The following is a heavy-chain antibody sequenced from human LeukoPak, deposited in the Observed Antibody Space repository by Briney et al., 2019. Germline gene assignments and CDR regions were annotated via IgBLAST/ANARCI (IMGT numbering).Heavy chain of an antibody. J-gene: IGHJ6*02. CDR3: ARDQCSSTSCYGTSYYYYGMDV. CDR1: GYTFTSYA. V-gene: IGHV1-3*01. CDR2: INAGNGNT. D-gene: IGHD2-2*01. Sequence: ASVKVSCKASGYTFTSYAMHWVRQAPGQRLEWMGWINAGNGNTKYSQKFQGRVTITRDTSASTAYVELSSLRSEDAAVYYCARDQCSSTSCYGTSYYYYGMDVWGQGTTVTVSS.